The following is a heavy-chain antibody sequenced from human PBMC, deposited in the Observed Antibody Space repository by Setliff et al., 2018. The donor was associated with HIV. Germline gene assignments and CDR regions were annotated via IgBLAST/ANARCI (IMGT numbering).Heavy chain of an antibody. CDR3: ERSGPVWFGEPPYYFDS. Sequence: SETLSLTCTVSGGSLSSTTYYWGWIRQPPGKGLEWIGIIDYSGNTYYNPSLKSRITISVDTSKNQSSLKLSSVTAADTAVYYCERSGPVWFGEPPYYFDSWGLGTLVTVSS. V-gene: IGHV4-39*07. CDR1: GGSLSSTTYY. D-gene: IGHD3-10*01. J-gene: IGHJ4*02. CDR2: IDYSGNT.